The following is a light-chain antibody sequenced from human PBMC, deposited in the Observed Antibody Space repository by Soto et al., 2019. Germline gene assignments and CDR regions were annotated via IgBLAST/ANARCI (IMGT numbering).Light chain of an antibody. CDR1: SSNIGINS. J-gene: IGLJ2*01. CDR3: AAWDDSLNAVV. CDR2: SNN. V-gene: IGLV1-44*01. Sequence: QSVLTQPPSASGTPGQRVSISCSGSSSNIGINSVNWYQQLPGTAPKLLIYSNNQRPSGVPDRFSGSKCGTSASLAISGLQSEDEADYYCAAWDDSLNAVVFGGGTKLTVL.